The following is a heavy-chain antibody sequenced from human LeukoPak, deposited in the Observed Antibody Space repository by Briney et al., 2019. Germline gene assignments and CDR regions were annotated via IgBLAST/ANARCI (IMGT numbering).Heavy chain of an antibody. Sequence: PGGSLRLSCATSGFTFSTYWMSWVRQAPGKGLEWVANIKQDGSEKHYVDSVKGRFTISRDNAKNSLYLQMNSLRAEDTAVYYCANGDGFDYWGQGTLVTVSS. CDR3: ANGDGFDY. V-gene: IGHV3-7*01. CDR2: IKQDGSEK. D-gene: IGHD5-24*01. CDR1: GFTFSTYW. J-gene: IGHJ4*02.